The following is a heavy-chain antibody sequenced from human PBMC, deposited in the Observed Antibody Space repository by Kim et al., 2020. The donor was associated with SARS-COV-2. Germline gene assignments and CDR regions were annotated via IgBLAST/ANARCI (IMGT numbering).Heavy chain of an antibody. CDR2: IYYSGST. Sequence: SETLSLTCTVSGGSISSSNYYWGWIRQPPGKGLEWIGSIYYSGSTYYNPSLKSRVTISVDTSKNQFSLKLSSVTAADTAVYYCARQDTMIVVVISNWFDPWGQGTLVTVSS. D-gene: IGHD3-22*01. CDR1: GGSISSSNYY. V-gene: IGHV4-39*01. CDR3: ARQDTMIVVVISNWFDP. J-gene: IGHJ5*02.